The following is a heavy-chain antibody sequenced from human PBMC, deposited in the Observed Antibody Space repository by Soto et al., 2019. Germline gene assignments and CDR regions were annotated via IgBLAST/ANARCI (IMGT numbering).Heavy chain of an antibody. CDR1: GGSISSSTYY. CDR2: IYYSGST. Sequence: QLQLQKSGPGLVKPSETLSLTCTVSGGSISSSTYYWGWIRQPPGKGLEWIGTIYYSGSTYYNPSLKSRVTISVDTSKNQFSLKMSSVSAADTAVYYCASSGWFDPWGQGTLVTVSA. J-gene: IGHJ5*02. CDR3: ASSGWFDP. V-gene: IGHV4-39*01.